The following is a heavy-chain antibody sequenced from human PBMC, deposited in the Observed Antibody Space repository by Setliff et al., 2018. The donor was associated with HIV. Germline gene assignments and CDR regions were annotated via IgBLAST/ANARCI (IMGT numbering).Heavy chain of an antibody. CDR3: ARDRTHSPLGSYYENDY. Sequence: PSETLSLTCTVSGGSISSSSYYWGWIRQPPGKGLEWIGSIYYSGSTYYNPSLKSRVTISVDTSKNQFSLKLSSVTAADTAVYYCARDRTHSPLGSYYENDYWGQGTLVTVSS. D-gene: IGHD3-3*01. CDR1: GGSISSSSYY. CDR2: IYYSGST. J-gene: IGHJ4*02. V-gene: IGHV4-39*07.